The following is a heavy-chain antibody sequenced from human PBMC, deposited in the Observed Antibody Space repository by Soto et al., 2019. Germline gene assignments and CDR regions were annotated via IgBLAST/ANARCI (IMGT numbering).Heavy chain of an antibody. V-gene: IGHV3-33*01. J-gene: IGHJ4*02. CDR1: GFPLTDYG. Sequence: QVQLVESGGGVVQPGKSLRLSCDVSGFPLTDYGMHWVRQAPGKGLEWVAVIWFDESRKYYADSVKGRFTISRDTSKNTVYLQMNSLRGEDTAVYYCASARGSSYFDYWGQGTLVTVSS. D-gene: IGHD1-26*01. CDR3: ASARGSSYFDY. CDR2: IWFDESRK.